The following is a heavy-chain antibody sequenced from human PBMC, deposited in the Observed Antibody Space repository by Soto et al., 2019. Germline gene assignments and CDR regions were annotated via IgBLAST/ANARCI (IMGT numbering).Heavy chain of an antibody. CDR3: TTERIVVVTAPESMAFDI. D-gene: IGHD2-21*02. CDR2: IKSKTDGGTT. V-gene: IGHV3-15*07. CDR1: GFTFSNAW. Sequence: GGSLRLSCAASGFTFSNAWMNWVRQAPGKGLEWVGRIKSKTDGGTTDYAAPVKGRFTISRDDSKNTLYLQMNSLKTEDTAVYYCTTERIVVVTAPESMAFDIWGQGTMVTVSS. J-gene: IGHJ3*02.